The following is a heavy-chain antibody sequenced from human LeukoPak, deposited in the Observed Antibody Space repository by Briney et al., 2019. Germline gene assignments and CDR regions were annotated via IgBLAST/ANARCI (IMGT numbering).Heavy chain of an antibody. CDR1: GGSISSYF. CDR3: ARAGYSSSWYCYDAFDI. CDR2: IYYSGST. V-gene: IGHV4-59*01. Sequence: SQTLSLTRTVSGGSISSYFWSWIRQPPGKGLEWSGYIYYSGSTNYNPSLKSRVTISVDPSKNQFSLKLSSVAAADTAVYYCARAGYSSSWYCYDAFDIWGQGTMVTVSS. D-gene: IGHD6-13*01. J-gene: IGHJ3*02.